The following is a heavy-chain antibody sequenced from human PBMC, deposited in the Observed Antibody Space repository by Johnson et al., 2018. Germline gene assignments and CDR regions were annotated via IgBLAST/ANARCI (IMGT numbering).Heavy chain of an antibody. Sequence: VGLVQAGGGLVQPGGSLRLSCAASGFTFSTYSMNWVRQAPGKGLEWVSYITSSSNTVYYADSVKGRFTISRDNAKNSLYLQMNSLRAEDTAVYYCARNCNQWGQGTLVTVSS. J-gene: IGHJ4*02. CDR3: ARNCNQ. V-gene: IGHV3-48*01. CDR1: GFTFSTYS. CDR2: ITSSSNTV. D-gene: IGHD2-21*01.